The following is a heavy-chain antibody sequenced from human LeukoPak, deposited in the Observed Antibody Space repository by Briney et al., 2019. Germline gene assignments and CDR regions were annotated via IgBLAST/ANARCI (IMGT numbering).Heavy chain of an antibody. V-gene: IGHV5-51*01. CDR2: IYPGDSDT. Sequence: GESLRISCKVSGYSFTSYWITWVRQMPGKGLEWMGIIYPGDSDTRYSPSFQGQVTISADKSISTAYLQWSSLKASDTAMYYCARHTAGGYCSGGSCYLDYWGQGTLVTVSS. CDR3: ARHTAGGYCSGGSCYLDY. D-gene: IGHD2-15*01. CDR1: GYSFTSYW. J-gene: IGHJ4*02.